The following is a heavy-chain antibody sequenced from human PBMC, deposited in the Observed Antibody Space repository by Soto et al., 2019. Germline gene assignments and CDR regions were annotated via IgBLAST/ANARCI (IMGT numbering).Heavy chain of an antibody. CDR2: IYPGESDT. CDR1: GYSFTSYW. V-gene: IGHV5-51*01. D-gene: IGHD4-17*01. J-gene: IGHJ3*02. Sequence: PGESLKISCKGSGYSFTSYWIGWVRQMPGKGLEWMGIIYPGESDTRYSPSFQGQVTISADKTISTAYLQWSCLKASDTALFYCVRLCYRGDYVMKAFDIWGQGKMVTVSS. CDR3: VRLCYRGDYVMKAFDI.